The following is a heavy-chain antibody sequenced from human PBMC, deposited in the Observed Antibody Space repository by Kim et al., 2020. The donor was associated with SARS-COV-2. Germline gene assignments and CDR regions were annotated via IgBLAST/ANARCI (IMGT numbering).Heavy chain of an antibody. V-gene: IGHV3-23*01. J-gene: IGHJ4*02. CDR1: GFTFSSYA. CDR2: ISGSGGST. D-gene: IGHD3-10*01. Sequence: GGSLRLSCAASGFTFSSYAMSWVRQAPGKGLEWVSAISGSGGSTYYADSVKGRFTISRDNSKNTLYLQMNSLRAEDTAVYYCAKVGLLWFGELLHYWGQGTLVTVSS. CDR3: AKVGLLWFGELLHY.